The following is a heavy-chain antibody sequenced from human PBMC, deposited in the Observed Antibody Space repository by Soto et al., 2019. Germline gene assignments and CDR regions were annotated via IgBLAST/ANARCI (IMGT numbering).Heavy chain of an antibody. CDR1: GFTFSSYG. J-gene: IGHJ6*03. CDR3: ARGWNNYYYYYMDV. D-gene: IGHD1-1*01. CDR2: IWYDGSNK. V-gene: IGHV3-33*01. Sequence: QVQLVESGGGVVQPGRSLRLSCAASGFTFSSYGMHWVRQAPGKGLEWVAVIWYDGSNKYYADSVKGRFTISRDNYKKTLQLQMNSRRAEDTAVYYCARGWNNYYYYYMDVWGKGTTVTVSS.